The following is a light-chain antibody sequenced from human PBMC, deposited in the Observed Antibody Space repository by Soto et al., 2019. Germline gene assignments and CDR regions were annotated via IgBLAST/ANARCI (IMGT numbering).Light chain of an antibody. CDR3: QHYNNWPYT. J-gene: IGKJ2*01. CDR1: QNVSIT. CDR2: GAS. Sequence: EVVMTQSPATLSVSPGERATLSCRASQNVSITLAWYQQKPGQAPRLLIYGASTRATGIPARFSGSGSGTEFTLTISSLQSEDFAVYYCQHYNNWPYTVGQGTKLEIK. V-gene: IGKV3-15*01.